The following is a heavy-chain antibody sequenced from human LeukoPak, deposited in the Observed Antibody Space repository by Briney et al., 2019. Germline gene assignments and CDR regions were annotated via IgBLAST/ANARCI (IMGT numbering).Heavy chain of an antibody. D-gene: IGHD2-8*01. CDR1: GFTFSSYA. CDR2: ISGSDGST. Sequence: GGSLRLSCAASGFTFSSYAMSWVRQAPGKGLEWVSGISGSDGSTNYADSVKGRFTISRDNAKNSLYLQMNSLRAEDTAVYYCARDAGWVYGSTGNYYYYYMDVWAKGPRSPSP. V-gene: IGHV3-23*01. J-gene: IGHJ6*03. CDR3: ARDAGWVYGSTGNYYYYYMDV.